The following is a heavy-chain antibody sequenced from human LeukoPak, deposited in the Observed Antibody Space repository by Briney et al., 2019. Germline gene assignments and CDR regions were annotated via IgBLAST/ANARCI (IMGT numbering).Heavy chain of an antibody. V-gene: IGHV4-34*01. J-gene: IGHJ3*02. D-gene: IGHD1-7*01. CDR3: ARELRDAFDI. CDR2: INHSGST. CDR1: GGSFSGYY. Sequence: TSETLSLTCAVYGGSFSGYYWSWIRQHPGKGLEWIGEINHSGSTNYNPSLKSRVTISVDTSKNQFSLKLSSVTAADTAVYYCARELRDAFDIWGQGTMVTVSS.